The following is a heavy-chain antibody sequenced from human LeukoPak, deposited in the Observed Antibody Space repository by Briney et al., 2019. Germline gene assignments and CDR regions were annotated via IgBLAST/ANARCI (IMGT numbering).Heavy chain of an antibody. CDR1: GFTFSQDW. D-gene: IGHD5-18*01. CDR3: SREPSQLWTDT. Sequence: PGRSPRLSSAASGFTFSQDWMSWVSQAPGKGLEGVADIKPDGSEKHYVDSVKGRFSISRDNTKNSLFLQISSLRGEDSAVYYCSREPSQLWTDTSGEGTRVSASS. J-gene: IGHJ5*01. CDR2: IKPDGSEK. V-gene: IGHV3-7*01.